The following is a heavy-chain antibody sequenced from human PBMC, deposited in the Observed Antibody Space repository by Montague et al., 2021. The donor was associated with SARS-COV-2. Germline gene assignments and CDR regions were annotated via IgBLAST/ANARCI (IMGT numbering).Heavy chain of an antibody. Sequence: SETLSLTCTVSGDSISNYYWSWIRQPPGKGLEWIAYIYFRGSTNYNPSLESRVSISVITSRNQLSLRLRSVTAADTAEYYCARHSGYYDRSGYYDYWGQGTLVTVSS. J-gene: IGHJ4*02. CDR1: GDSISNYY. CDR2: IYFRGST. D-gene: IGHD3-22*01. CDR3: ARHSGYYDRSGYYDY. V-gene: IGHV4-59*08.